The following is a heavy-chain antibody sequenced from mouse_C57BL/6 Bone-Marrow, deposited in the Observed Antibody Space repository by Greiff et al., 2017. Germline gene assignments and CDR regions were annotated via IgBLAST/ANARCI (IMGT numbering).Heavy chain of an antibody. CDR2: IYPRSGNT. V-gene: IGHV1-81*01. D-gene: IGHD2-10*01. CDR1: GYTFTSYG. J-gene: IGHJ2*01. CDR3: ATYYGNYDYFDY. Sequence: QVQLQQSGAELARPGASVKLSCKASGYTFTSYGISWVKQRTGQGLEWIGEIYPRSGNTYYNEKFKGKATLTADKSSSTAYMELRSLTSEDSAVYFCATYYGNYDYFDYWGQGTTLTVSS.